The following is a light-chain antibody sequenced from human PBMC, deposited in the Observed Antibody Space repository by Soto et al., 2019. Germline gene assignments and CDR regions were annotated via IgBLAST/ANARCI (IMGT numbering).Light chain of an antibody. CDR2: GAS. V-gene: IGKV3-20*01. CDR1: QSISSSY. CDR3: QQYGSSPSLT. Sequence: EIVLTQSPGTLSLSPGERATLSCRASQSISSSYFAWYQQKPGQAPRLLIYGASSRATGIPDRFSGSGSGTDFTLTISRLEPQDSAVYYYQQYGSSPSLTFGGGTKVEIK. J-gene: IGKJ4*01.